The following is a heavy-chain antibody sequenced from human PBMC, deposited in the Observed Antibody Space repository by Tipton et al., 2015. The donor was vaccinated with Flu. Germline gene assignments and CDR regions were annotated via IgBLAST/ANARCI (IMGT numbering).Heavy chain of an antibody. Sequence: TLSLTCSVSGDSMNGAYYFWTWIRQPAGKGLQWVGRISSTGETDYNLPLRGRVSVSMDTSKNQFSLKLRSVTAEDTAVYYCAGSPSYSGSGIYPYYFDDWGQGTLVTVSS. CDR3: AGSPSYSGSGIYPYYFDD. V-gene: IGHV4-61*02. CDR2: ISSTGET. D-gene: IGHD3-10*01. J-gene: IGHJ4*02. CDR1: GDSMNGAYYF.